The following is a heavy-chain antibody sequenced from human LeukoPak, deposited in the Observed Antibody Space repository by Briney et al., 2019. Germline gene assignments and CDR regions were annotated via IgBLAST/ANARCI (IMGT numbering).Heavy chain of an antibody. Sequence: GASVKVSCKASGYTFTGYYMHWVRQAPGQGLEWMGWINPNSGGTNYAQKFQGRVTMTRDTSISTAYMELSRLRSDDTAVYYRARDVSYYYDSSGPSWGYWGQGTLVTVSS. V-gene: IGHV1-2*02. CDR2: INPNSGGT. D-gene: IGHD3-22*01. J-gene: IGHJ4*02. CDR3: ARDVSYYYDSSGPSWGY. CDR1: GYTFTGYY.